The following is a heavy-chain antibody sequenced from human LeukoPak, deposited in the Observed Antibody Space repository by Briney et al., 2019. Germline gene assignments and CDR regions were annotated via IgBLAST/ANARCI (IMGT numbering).Heavy chain of an antibody. Sequence: RGESLKISCKGSGYSFTSYWIGWVRQMPGKGLEWMGIIYPGDSDTRYSPSFQGQVTISADKSISTAYLQWSSLKAPDTAMYYCARHSPCGGDCYPGDYWGQGTLVTVSS. J-gene: IGHJ4*02. CDR2: IYPGDSDT. V-gene: IGHV5-51*01. D-gene: IGHD2-21*02. CDR1: GYSFTSYW. CDR3: ARHSPCGGDCYPGDY.